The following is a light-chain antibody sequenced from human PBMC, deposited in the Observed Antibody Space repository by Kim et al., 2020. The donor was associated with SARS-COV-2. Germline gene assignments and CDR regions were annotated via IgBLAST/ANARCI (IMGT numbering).Light chain of an antibody. CDR1: QDISNY. CDR3: QQYDSPPWT. Sequence: DIQMTQSPSSLSASIGDRVTITCQASQDISNYLNWYHHKPGKAPKLLIYDASNLETGVPSRFSGSGSGTDFTFTISSLQPEDVATYYCQQYDSPPWTFGQGTKVEIK. V-gene: IGKV1-33*01. J-gene: IGKJ1*01. CDR2: DAS.